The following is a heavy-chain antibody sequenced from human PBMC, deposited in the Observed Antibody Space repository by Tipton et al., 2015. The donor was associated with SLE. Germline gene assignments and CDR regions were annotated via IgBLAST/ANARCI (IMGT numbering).Heavy chain of an antibody. Sequence: TLSLTCTVSGGSMSSYYWSWIRQPPGKGLEWIGYIYYSGGTNHNPSLKSRVTISVDPAKNQFSLKLTSVTAADTAVYYCARGMLTWRGAIIGVDVWGQGTSVNVSS. J-gene: IGHJ6*02. CDR2: IYYSGGT. CDR1: GGSMSSYY. V-gene: IGHV4-59*08. D-gene: IGHD3-3*01. CDR3: ARGMLTWRGAIIGVDV.